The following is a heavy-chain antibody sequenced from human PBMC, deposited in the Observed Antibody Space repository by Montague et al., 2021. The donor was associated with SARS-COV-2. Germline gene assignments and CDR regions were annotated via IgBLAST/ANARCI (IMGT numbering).Heavy chain of an antibody. CDR2: IHYSGSY. CDR1: GGSISSSNYY. J-gene: IGHJ5*02. D-gene: IGHD2-2*01. CDR3: ARDGEVVGNWFDP. Sequence: SETLSLTCTVSGGSISSSNYYWGWIRQPPGKGREWLGSIHYSGSYYYNPSLKSRFTITVDTSKNQFSLKLSSVTAADTAVYYSARDGEVVGNWFDPWGQGTLVTVSS. V-gene: IGHV4-39*07.